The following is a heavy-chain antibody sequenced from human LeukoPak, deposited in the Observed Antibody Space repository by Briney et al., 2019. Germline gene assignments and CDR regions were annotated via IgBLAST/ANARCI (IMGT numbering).Heavy chain of an antibody. V-gene: IGHV3-7*02. D-gene: IGHD6-19*01. J-gene: IGHJ4*02. CDR3: ASGYKSGWYPFDY. CDR2: IHEDGSDK. Sequence: GGSLRLSCAASGFTFSSHWMNWVRQAPGKGLEWVANIHEDGSDKYYVDSVKGRFTVSRDNAKNSLYLQMNSLRADDTAVYFCASGYKSGWYPFDYWGQGTLVTVSS. CDR1: GFTFSSHW.